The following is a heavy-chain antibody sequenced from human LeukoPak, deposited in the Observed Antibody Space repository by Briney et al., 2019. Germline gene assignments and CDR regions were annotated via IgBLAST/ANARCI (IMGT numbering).Heavy chain of an antibody. CDR3: VRLAPYYYYYMDV. V-gene: IGHV4-59*01. CDR1: GGSISSYY. J-gene: IGHJ6*03. Sequence: SETLSLTCTVSGGSISSYYWSWIRQPPGRGLEWIGYIYYSGSTNYNPSLKSRVTISVDTSKNQFSLKLSSVTAADTAAYYCVRLAPYYYYYMDVWGKGTTVTVSS. D-gene: IGHD5-12*01. CDR2: IYYSGST.